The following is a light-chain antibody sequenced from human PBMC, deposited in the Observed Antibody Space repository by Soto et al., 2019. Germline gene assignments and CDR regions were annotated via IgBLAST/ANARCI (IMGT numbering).Light chain of an antibody. CDR3: KQYASSPRT. CDR1: QSVSGSY. CDR2: DAS. J-gene: IGKJ1*01. Sequence: EIMLTQAPGTLSLSPGDRATLSCRASQSVSGSYLAWYQQKPGQAPRLLIYDASSRATGIQDRFSGSGSGTDFTLTIRRLEPEDFAVYYCKQYASSPRTFGQGTKVDIK. V-gene: IGKV3-20*01.